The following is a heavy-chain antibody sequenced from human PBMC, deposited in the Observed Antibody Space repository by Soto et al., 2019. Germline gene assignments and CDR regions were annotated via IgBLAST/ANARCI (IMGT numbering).Heavy chain of an antibody. CDR1: GFTFSNYY. J-gene: IGHJ4*02. CDR2: VNEDGSEK. CDR3: AKWRGAGSDY. D-gene: IGHD1-26*01. Sequence: EVQLVESGGGLVQPGGSLRLSCAASGFTFSNYYMSWVRQAQGKGLEWVANVNEDGSEKYYVDSVKGRFTVSRDNAKHSLYLQMNSLRAEDTAVYYCAKWRGAGSDYWGQGTLVTVSS. V-gene: IGHV3-7*01.